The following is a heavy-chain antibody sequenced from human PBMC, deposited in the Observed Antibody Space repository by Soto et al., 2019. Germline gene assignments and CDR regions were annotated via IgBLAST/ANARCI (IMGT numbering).Heavy chain of an antibody. J-gene: IGHJ6*02. CDR1: GGSFSGYY. Sequence: SETLSLTCAVYGGSFSGYYWSWIRQPPGKGLEWIGEINHSGSTNYNPSLKSRVTISVDTSKNQFSLKLSSVTAADTAVYYCARGHSGWYFSTPYYYGMDVWGQGTTVTVSS. D-gene: IGHD6-19*01. CDR3: ARGHSGWYFSTPYYYGMDV. CDR2: INHSGST. V-gene: IGHV4-34*01.